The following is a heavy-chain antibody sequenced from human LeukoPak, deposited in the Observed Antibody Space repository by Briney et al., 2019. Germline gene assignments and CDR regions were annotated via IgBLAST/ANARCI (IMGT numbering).Heavy chain of an antibody. CDR3: TTLGGR. V-gene: IGHV3-15*05. Sequence: PGGSLRLSCVAPGFSLTSAWMSWVRQSPGQGLEWVGRVKSKADGGTTDYAAPVKGRFAVSRDDSRNMAFLQMNSLKTEDTAVYYCTTLGGRWGQGTLVTVSS. J-gene: IGHJ4*02. CDR2: VKSKADGGTT. CDR1: GFSLTSAW. D-gene: IGHD3-16*01.